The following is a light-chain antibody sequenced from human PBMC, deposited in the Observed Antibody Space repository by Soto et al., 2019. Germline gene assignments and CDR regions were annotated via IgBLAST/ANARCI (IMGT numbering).Light chain of an antibody. V-gene: IGKV3-11*01. J-gene: IGKJ2*01. CDR2: DAS. Sequence: EIVWTQAPATLSLSPGERATLSCRASQSVSSYLAWYQQKPGQAPRLLIYDASNRATGIPARFSGSGSGPDFTLTISSLEPEDFAVYYCQQRSNWPPGKYTFGQGTKLEIK. CDR1: QSVSSY. CDR3: QQRSNWPPGKYT.